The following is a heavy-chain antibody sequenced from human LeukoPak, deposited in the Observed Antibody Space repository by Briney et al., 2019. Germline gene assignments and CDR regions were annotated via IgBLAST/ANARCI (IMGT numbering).Heavy chain of an antibody. D-gene: IGHD2-21*02. Sequence: GESLKISCKGSGYSFTSYWIGWVRQMPGKGLEWMGIIYPGDSDTRYSPSFQGQVTISADKSISTAYLQWSSLKASDTAMYYCARLPYCGGDCFPNWFDPWGQGTLVTVSS. CDR1: GYSFTSYW. CDR3: ARLPYCGGDCFPNWFDP. V-gene: IGHV5-51*01. J-gene: IGHJ5*02. CDR2: IYPGDSDT.